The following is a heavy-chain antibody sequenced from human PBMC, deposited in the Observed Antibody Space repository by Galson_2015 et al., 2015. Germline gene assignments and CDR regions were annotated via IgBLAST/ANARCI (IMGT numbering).Heavy chain of an antibody. CDR1: GGSISSYY. CDR3: AIGPLTGYSLPYFDY. J-gene: IGHJ4*02. CDR2: IYYSGST. V-gene: IGHV4-59*01. D-gene: IGHD3-9*01. Sequence: SETLSLTCTVSGGSISSYYWSRIRQPPGKGLEWIGYIYYSGSTNYNPSLKSRVTISVDTSKNQFSLELSSVTAADTAVYYCAIGPLTGYSLPYFDYWGQGTLVTVSS.